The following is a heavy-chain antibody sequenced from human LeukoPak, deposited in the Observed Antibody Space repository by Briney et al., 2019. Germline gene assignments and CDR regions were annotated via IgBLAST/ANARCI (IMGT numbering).Heavy chain of an antibody. D-gene: IGHD3-3*01. V-gene: IGHV1-8*02. CDR1: GGTFSSYA. J-gene: IGHJ5*02. CDR2: MNPNSGNT. CDR3: ARGQLSPYDFGFDP. Sequence: SVKVSCKASGGTFSSYAISWVRQAPGQGLEWMGWMNPNSGNTGYAQKFQGRVTMTRNTSISTAYMELSSLRSEDTAVYYCARGQLSPYDFGFDPWGQGTLVTVSS.